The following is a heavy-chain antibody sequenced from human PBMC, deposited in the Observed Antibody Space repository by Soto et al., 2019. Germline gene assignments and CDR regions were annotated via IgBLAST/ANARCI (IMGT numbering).Heavy chain of an antibody. CDR3: ATYGYENPPKFY. Sequence: HPGGSLRLSCAASGFTVSSNYMSWVRQAPGKGLEWVSVIYSGGSTYYADSVKGRFTISRDNSKNTLYLQMNSLRAEDTAVYYCATYGYENPPKFYWGQGTLVTVSS. D-gene: IGHD5-12*01. J-gene: IGHJ4*02. CDR2: IYSGGST. V-gene: IGHV3-66*01. CDR1: GFTVSSNY.